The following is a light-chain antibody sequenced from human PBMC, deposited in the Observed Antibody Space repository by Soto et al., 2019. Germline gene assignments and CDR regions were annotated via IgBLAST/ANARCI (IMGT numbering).Light chain of an antibody. CDR3: CSYGGSFPYV. V-gene: IGLV2-11*01. CDR1: SSDVGGYDY. J-gene: IGLJ1*01. Sequence: QSALTQPPSVSGSPGQSVTLSCTGTSSDVGGYDYVSWYQQHPGKAPKLLIYDVTKRPSGVPDRFSGSKSGNTASLTISGLQAEDEADFFCCSYGGSFPYVFGTGTKLTVL. CDR2: DVT.